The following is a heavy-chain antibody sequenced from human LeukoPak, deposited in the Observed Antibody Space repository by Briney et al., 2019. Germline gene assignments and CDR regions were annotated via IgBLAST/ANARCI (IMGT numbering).Heavy chain of an antibody. CDR3: PGEAIVVVVAEYYFDY. CDR1: GLTFSSYA. Sequence: GGSLRLSCAASGLTFSSYAMSWVRQAPGKGLEWVSAISGSGGSTYYADSVKGRFTISRDNSKNTLYLQMNSLRAEDTAVYYCPGEAIVVVVAEYYFDYWGQGTLVTVSS. V-gene: IGHV3-23*01. CDR2: ISGSGGST. J-gene: IGHJ4*02. D-gene: IGHD2-15*01.